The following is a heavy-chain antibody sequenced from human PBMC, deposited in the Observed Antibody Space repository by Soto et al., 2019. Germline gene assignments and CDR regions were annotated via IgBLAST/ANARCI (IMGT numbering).Heavy chain of an antibody. Sequence: GGSLRLSCAASGFTFTRYSMNWVRQAPGKGLEWVSSISSTTNYIYYGDSMKGRFTISRDNAKNSLYLEMNSLRAEDTAVYYCARESEDLTSNFDYWGQGTLVTVST. J-gene: IGHJ4*02. CDR2: ISSTTNYI. CDR3: ARESEDLTSNFDY. CDR1: GFTFTRYS. V-gene: IGHV3-21*06.